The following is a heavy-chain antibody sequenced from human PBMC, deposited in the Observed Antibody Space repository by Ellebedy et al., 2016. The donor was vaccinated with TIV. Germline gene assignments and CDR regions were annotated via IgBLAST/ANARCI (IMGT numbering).Heavy chain of an antibody. CDR1: GDSITSGGYS. CDR3: ARDYNWNDCYFDS. J-gene: IGHJ4*02. Sequence: LRLXCTVSGDSITSGGYSWTWIRHPPGKGLEWIGYIYPGGRRRSNPSLQSRVAISIDTSNNHFSLRLTSLTAADTAVYYCARDYNWNDCYFDSWGQGTLVTVSS. V-gene: IGHV4-30-2*01. CDR2: IYPGGRR. D-gene: IGHD1-1*01.